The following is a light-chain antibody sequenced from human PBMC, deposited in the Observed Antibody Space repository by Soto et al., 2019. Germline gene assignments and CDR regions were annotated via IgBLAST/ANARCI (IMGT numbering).Light chain of an antibody. CDR2: DAS. CDR3: QQYSNPPLT. CDR1: QDISIY. V-gene: IGKV1-33*01. Sequence: DIQMTQSPSSLSASVGDRVTITCQASQDISIYLNWYQQKPGKAPKLLIYDASNLETGVPSKFTGSGSGTDFTFTISSLQPEDFATYYCQQYSNPPLTFGGGTKVEIK. J-gene: IGKJ4*01.